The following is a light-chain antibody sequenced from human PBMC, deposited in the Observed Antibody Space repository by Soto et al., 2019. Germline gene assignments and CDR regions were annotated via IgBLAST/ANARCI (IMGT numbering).Light chain of an antibody. V-gene: IGKV1-5*01. Sequence: DIQMTQSPSTLPASVGDRATLTCRASQSIDRWLSWYQQKPGKDPKILIYHAACLRGGVPSRFSGSGSGTDFTLTISSMQPEDLAAYYCQQFNMYPRTFGGGTKV. CDR1: QSIDRW. CDR3: QQFNMYPRT. J-gene: IGKJ4*01. CDR2: HAA.